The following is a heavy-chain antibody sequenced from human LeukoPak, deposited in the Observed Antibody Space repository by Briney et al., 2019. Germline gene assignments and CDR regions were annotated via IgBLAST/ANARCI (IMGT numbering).Heavy chain of an antibody. D-gene: IGHD5/OR15-5a*01. CDR2: ISGSGGST. J-gene: IGHJ3*02. CDR3: ARGGLSVGAFDI. CDR1: GFTFSSYA. V-gene: IGHV3-23*01. Sequence: GGSLRLSCAASGFTFSSYAMSWVRQAPGKGLEWVSAISGSGGSTYYADSVKGRFTISRVNSKNTLYLQMNSLRAEDTAVYYCARGGLSVGAFDIWGQGTMVTVSS.